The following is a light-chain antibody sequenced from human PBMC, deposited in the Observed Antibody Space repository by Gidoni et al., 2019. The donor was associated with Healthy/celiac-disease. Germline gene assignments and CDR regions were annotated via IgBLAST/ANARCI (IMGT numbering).Light chain of an antibody. V-gene: IGKV4-1*01. Sequence: DIVMTQSPDPLAVSLGERATINCKSSQSVLYSSNNKNYLAWYQQKPGQPPKLLIYWASTRESGVPDRFSGSGSGTDFTLTISSLQAEGVAVYYCQQYYSTPLTFGGGTKVEIK. CDR1: QSVLYSSNNKNY. CDR3: QQYYSTPLT. CDR2: WAS. J-gene: IGKJ4*01.